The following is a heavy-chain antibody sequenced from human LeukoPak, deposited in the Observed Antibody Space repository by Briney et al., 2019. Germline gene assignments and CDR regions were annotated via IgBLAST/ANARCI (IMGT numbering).Heavy chain of an antibody. Sequence: GGSLRLSCAASGFTFSDYYMSWIRQAPGKGLEWVSYISSSGSTIYYADSVKGRFTISRDNSKNTLYLQMNSLRAEDTAVYYCAKVSESNYDFLTGYYTPYYFDYWGQGTLVTVSS. D-gene: IGHD3-9*01. J-gene: IGHJ4*02. CDR1: GFTFSDYY. CDR2: ISSSGSTI. CDR3: AKVSESNYDFLTGYYTPYYFDY. V-gene: IGHV3-11*01.